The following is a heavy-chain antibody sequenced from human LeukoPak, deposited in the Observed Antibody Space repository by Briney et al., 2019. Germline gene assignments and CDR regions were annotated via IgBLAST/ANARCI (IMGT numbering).Heavy chain of an antibody. CDR3: ARSTHLPRDWGDY. D-gene: IGHD3-16*01. CDR1: GFTFSSYP. V-gene: IGHV3-30*04. CDR2: ISKDGSNK. J-gene: IGHJ4*02. Sequence: GGSLRLSCAASGFTFSSYPMHWVRQAPGKGLEWVAVISKDGSNKYYADSVKGRFTISRDNAKNSLYLQMNSLRAEDTAVYYCARSTHLPRDWGDYWGQGTLVTVSS.